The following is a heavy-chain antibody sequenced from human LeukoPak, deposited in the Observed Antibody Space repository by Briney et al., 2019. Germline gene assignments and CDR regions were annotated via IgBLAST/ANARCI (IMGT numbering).Heavy chain of an antibody. CDR3: ARGYCSSTICFQYFHH. CDR1: GFTFSSYS. CDR2: ISSSSSYI. D-gene: IGHD2-2*01. V-gene: IGHV3-21*01. Sequence: PGGSLRLSCAASGFTFSSYSMNWVRQAPGKGLEWVSSISSSSSYIYYADSVKGRFTISRDNAKNSLYLQMNSLRAEDTAVYYCARGYCSSTICFQYFHHWGQGTLVTVSS. J-gene: IGHJ1*01.